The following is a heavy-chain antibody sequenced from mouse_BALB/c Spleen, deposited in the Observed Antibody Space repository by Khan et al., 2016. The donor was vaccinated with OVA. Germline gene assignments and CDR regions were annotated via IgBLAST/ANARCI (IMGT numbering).Heavy chain of an antibody. CDR1: GFSLTDHG. Sequence: QVQLKESGPGLVAPSQSLSITCTVSGFSLTDHGVSWIRQPPGKGLEWLGVIWGGGSTYYNSVLKSRLSISKDNSKSQVFLKMNSLQTDDTAMYYCAKQIWSPYYGMDYWGQETSVTVSS. CDR3: AKQIWSPYYGMDY. V-gene: IGHV2-6-5*01. J-gene: IGHJ4*01. D-gene: IGHD1-1*02. CDR2: IWGGGST.